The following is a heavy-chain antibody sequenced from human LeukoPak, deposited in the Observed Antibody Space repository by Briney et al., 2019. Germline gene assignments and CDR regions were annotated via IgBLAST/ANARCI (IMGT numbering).Heavy chain of an antibody. CDR2: IIPILGIA. CDR3: ARVATHDDGSGTSMFYFDD. CDR1: GGTFSSYA. Sequence: ASVKVSCKASGGTFSSYAISWVRQAPGQGLEWMGRIIPILGIANYAQKFQGRVTITADKSTSTAYMELSSLRSEDTAVYYCARVATHDDGSGTSMFYFDDWGQGTLVTVSS. V-gene: IGHV1-69*04. J-gene: IGHJ4*02. D-gene: IGHD6-19*01.